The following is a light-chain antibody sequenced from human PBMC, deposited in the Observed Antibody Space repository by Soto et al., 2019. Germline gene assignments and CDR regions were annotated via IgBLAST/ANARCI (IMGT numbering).Light chain of an antibody. CDR3: QQSYMDPIT. CDR2: AAS. CDR1: QTISSW. J-gene: IGKJ5*01. V-gene: IGKV1-39*01. Sequence: DIQMTQSPSTLSGSVGDRVTITCRASQTISSWLAWYQQKPGKAPKLLIYAASSLQSGVPSRFSGSGSGTDFTLSISSVQPEDFATYFCQQSYMDPITFGQGTRLEIK.